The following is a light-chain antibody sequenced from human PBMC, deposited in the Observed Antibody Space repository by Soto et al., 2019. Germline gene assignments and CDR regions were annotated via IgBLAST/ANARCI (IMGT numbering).Light chain of an antibody. CDR2: GAS. Sequence: IVLTPSTNTLCVSPGRRATLSFRASQSVSSKLAWYQQKPGQAPRLLIYGASTRATGIPARFSGSGSGTDFTLTIRGLEPEDAAVYYCQQYGSSPITFGQGTRME. V-gene: IGKV3-20*01. CDR3: QQYGSSPIT. CDR1: QSVSSK. J-gene: IGKJ5*01.